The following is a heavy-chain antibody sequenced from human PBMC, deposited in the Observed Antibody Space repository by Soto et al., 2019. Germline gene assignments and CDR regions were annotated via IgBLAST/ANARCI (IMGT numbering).Heavy chain of an antibody. CDR2: IYYSGST. D-gene: IGHD4-17*01. J-gene: IGHJ3*02. Sequence: QVQLQESGPGLVKPSDTLSLTCTVSGGSVSSGSYYWSWIRQPPGKGLQWIGYIYYSGSTNYNPSLKSRVTISVDTSKNQLSLKQSSVTAADTAVYYCARSPGATVVTLGAFDIWGQGTMVAVSS. CDR1: GGSVSSGSYY. V-gene: IGHV4-61*01. CDR3: ARSPGATVVTLGAFDI.